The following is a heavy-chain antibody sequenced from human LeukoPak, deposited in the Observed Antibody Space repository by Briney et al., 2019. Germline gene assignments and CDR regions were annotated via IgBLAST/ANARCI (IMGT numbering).Heavy chain of an antibody. CDR2: IIPIFGTT. V-gene: IGHV1-69*06. J-gene: IGHJ6*03. CDR3: ARPRFPYYRLSGPDYYYMDV. D-gene: IGHD2-21*01. Sequence: GASVKVSCKASGGTFSTYAISWVRQAPGQGLEWMGGIIPIFGTTNYAQKFQGRVTITADKSTTTVYMELSSLRSEDTAVYYCARPRFPYYRLSGPDYYYMDVWGKRTTVTVSS. CDR1: GGTFSTYA.